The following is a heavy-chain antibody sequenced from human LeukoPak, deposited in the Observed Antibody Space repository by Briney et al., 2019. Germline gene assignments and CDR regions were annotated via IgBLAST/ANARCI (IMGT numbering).Heavy chain of an antibody. Sequence: GGSLRLSCAASGFTFSSYAMNWVRQAPGKGLEWVAVISYDGSNKYYADSVKGRFTISRDNSKNTLYLQMNSLRAEDTAVYYCARAPDYGDYYFDYWGQGTLVTVSS. D-gene: IGHD4-17*01. J-gene: IGHJ4*02. CDR2: ISYDGSNK. CDR3: ARAPDYGDYYFDY. V-gene: IGHV3-30*04. CDR1: GFTFSSYA.